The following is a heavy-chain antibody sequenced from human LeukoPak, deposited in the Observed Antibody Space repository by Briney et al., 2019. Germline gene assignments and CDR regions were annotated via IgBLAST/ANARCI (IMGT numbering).Heavy chain of an antibody. CDR1: GGSISSNNW. D-gene: IGHD2-21*02. J-gene: IGHJ4*02. CDR3: ARDDGRGVVTPY. CDR2: IFHSGST. Sequence: SGTLSLTCAVSGGSISSNNWWSWVRQPPGKGLEWIGEIFHSGSTNYNPSLKSRVTISVDKSKNQFSLKLNSVTAADTAVYYCARDDGRGVVTPYWGQGTLVTVSS. V-gene: IGHV4-4*02.